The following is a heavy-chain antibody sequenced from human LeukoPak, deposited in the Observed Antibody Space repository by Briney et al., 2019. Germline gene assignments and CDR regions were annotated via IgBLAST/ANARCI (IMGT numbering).Heavy chain of an antibody. CDR2: ISAYNGNT. J-gene: IGHJ5*02. CDR1: GYTFTTYG. D-gene: IGHD2-2*01. V-gene: IGHV1-18*04. CDR3: ARDTYCSSTSCSRGWFDP. Sequence: GASVKVSCKASGYTFTTYGISWVRQAPGQGLEWMGWISAYNGNTNYAQKLQGRVTMTTDTSTSTAYMELRSLRSDDTAVYYCARDTYCSSTSCSRGWFDPWGQGTLVTVSS.